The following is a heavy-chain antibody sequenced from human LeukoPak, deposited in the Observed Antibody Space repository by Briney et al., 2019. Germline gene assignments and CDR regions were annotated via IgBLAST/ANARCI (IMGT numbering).Heavy chain of an antibody. CDR2: VYTGDSDT. CDR1: GYSITSYW. J-gene: IGHJ4*02. CDR3: ARQGVPGLLYFDS. V-gene: IGHV5-51*01. Sequence: GGSLKISCKGSGYSITSYWIGCVRQMPAKDRQWMAIVYTGDSDTRYSPSFQGQVTISADKSISTAYLQWSRLKASDTAIYYCARQGVPGLLYFDSWGQGTLVTVFS. D-gene: IGHD2/OR15-2a*01.